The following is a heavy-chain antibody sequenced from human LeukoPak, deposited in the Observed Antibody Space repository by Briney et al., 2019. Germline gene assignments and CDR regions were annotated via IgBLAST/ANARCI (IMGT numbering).Heavy chain of an antibody. CDR1: EYSFTSYW. V-gene: IGHV5-51*01. J-gene: IGHJ4*02. CDR2: IYPGDSDT. D-gene: IGHD2-21*02. Sequence: VESLKISCNGSEYSFTSYWIGWVRHLPRKCLEWMGIIYPGDSDTRYSPSFQSQVTISAYRSIRTAYLQWSSLKASDTAMYYCARQDCGGDCYNTAFDYWGQGTLVTVSS. CDR3: ARQDCGGDCYNTAFDY.